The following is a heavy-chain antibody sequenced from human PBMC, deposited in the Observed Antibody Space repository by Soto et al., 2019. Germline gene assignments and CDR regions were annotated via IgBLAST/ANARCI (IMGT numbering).Heavy chain of an antibody. J-gene: IGHJ6*02. CDR3: ARGGRKGSSWYYYYYGMDV. Sequence: SETLSLTCAVYGGSFSGYYWSWIRQPPGKGLEWIGEINHSGSTNYNPSLKGRVTISVDTSKNQFSLKLSSVTAADTAVYYCARGGRKGSSWYYYYYGMDVWGQGTTVTVSS. V-gene: IGHV4-34*01. CDR1: GGSFSGYY. CDR2: INHSGST. D-gene: IGHD6-13*01.